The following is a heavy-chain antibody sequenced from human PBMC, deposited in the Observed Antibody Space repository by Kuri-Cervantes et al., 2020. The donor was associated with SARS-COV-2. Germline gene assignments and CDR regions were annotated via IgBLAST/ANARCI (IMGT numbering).Heavy chain of an antibody. V-gene: IGHV3-11*04. J-gene: IGHJ3*02. D-gene: IGHD1-26*01. CDR2: ISSSGRTT. Sequence: GGSLRLSCAASGFTFSDHYMSWIRQAPGKGLEWISYISSSGRTTYYGDSVKGQFTISRDNAKKSLYLQMSSLRAEDTAVYYCAGGPEWELLQSGYVRLFDIWGQGTMVTVSS. CDR3: AGGPEWELLQSGYVRLFDI. CDR1: GFTFSDHY.